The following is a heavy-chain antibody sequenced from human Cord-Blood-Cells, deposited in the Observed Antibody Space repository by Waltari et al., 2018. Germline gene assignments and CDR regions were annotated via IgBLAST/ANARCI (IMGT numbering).Heavy chain of an antibody. Sequence: EVQLVESGGVVVQPGGSLRRSCAASVLTFDDYAMHWVRQAPGKGLEWVSLISWDGGSTYYADSVKGRFTISRDNSKNSLYLQMNSLRAEDTALYYCAKGGDLGDAFDIWGQGTMVTVSS. V-gene: IGHV3-43D*03. CDR2: ISWDGGST. CDR3: AKGGDLGDAFDI. CDR1: VLTFDDYA. J-gene: IGHJ3*02. D-gene: IGHD3-16*01.